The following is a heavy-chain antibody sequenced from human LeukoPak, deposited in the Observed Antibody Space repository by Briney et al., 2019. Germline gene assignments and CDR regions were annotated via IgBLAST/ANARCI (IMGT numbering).Heavy chain of an antibody. CDR3: ASSGSYRFDY. V-gene: IGHV3-48*02. CDR2: ITASGTAM. D-gene: IGHD1-26*01. Sequence: GRSLRLSCAASGFTFSSYSMNWVRQAPGKGLEWVSHITASGTAMFYADSVKGRFTISRDNAKDSLYLQMNSLRDEDTAVYYCASSGSYRFDYWGQGTLVTVSS. J-gene: IGHJ4*02. CDR1: GFTFSSYS.